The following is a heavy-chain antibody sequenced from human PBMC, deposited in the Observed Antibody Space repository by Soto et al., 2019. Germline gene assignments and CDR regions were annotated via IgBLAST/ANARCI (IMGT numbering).Heavy chain of an antibody. CDR3: AIGIVGSTYDY. V-gene: IGHV1-2*04. J-gene: IGHJ4*02. CDR2: INPNSGVT. D-gene: IGHD1-26*01. CDR1: GYTFTGYY. Sequence: VASVKVSCKASGYTFTGYYMHWVRQAPGQGLEWMGWINPNSGVTSYAQKFQGWVTMTRDTSISTAYMELNRLRSDDTAVYYCAIGIVGSTYDYWGQGTLVTVSS.